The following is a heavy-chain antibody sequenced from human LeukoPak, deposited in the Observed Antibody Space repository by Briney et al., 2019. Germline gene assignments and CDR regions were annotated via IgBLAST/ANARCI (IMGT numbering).Heavy chain of an antibody. CDR1: GFTFDDYA. CDR3: AKDPQAGGSSWYLGWFDP. D-gene: IGHD6-13*01. V-gene: IGHV3-9*01. CDR2: ISWNSGSI. Sequence: GGSLRLSCAASGFTFDDYAMHWVRHAPGKGLEWVSGISWNSGSIGYADSVKGRFTISRDNAKNSLYLQMNSLRAEDTALCYCAKDPQAGGSSWYLGWFDPWGQGTLVTVSS. J-gene: IGHJ5*02.